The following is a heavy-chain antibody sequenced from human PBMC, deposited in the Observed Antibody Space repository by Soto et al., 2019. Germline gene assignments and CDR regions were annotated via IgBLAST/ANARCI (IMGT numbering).Heavy chain of an antibody. CDR1: GLTFPSDY. CDR3: ARYRTIAPMAFDI. D-gene: IGHD3-9*01. Sequence: ASVKVSCRASGLTFPSDYISCVRQTTGQGLEWMGWMNPTSGNRGYRQNFQGRVTMTWNSPTSTAYMELSNLRSEDTAIYYCARYRTIAPMAFDIGGQGTLVTVSS. V-gene: IGHV1-8*01. CDR2: MNPTSGNR. J-gene: IGHJ3*02.